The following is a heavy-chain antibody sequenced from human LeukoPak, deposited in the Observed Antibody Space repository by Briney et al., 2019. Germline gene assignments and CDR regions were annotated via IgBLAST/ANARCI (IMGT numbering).Heavy chain of an antibody. CDR2: INAGNGNT. CDR3: ARDGVPYYDFWSGYNDY. V-gene: IGHV1-3*01. J-gene: IGHJ4*02. D-gene: IGHD3-3*01. Sequence: ASVKVSCKASGYTFTSYYMHWVRQAPGQRLEWMGWINAGNGNTKYSQKFQGRVTITRDTSASTAYMELSSLRSEDTAVYYCARDGVPYYDFWSGYNDYWGQGTLVTVSS. CDR1: GYTFTSYY.